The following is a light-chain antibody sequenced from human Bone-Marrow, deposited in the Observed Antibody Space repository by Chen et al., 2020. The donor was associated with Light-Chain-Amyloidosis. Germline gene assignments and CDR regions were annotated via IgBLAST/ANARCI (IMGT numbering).Light chain of an antibody. CDR1: QSVSSSY. J-gene: IGKJ4*01. Sequence: EIVLTQSPGTLSLSPGERATLSCRASQSVSSSYLAWYQQKPGQAPRLLIYGASSRAAGIPARFSGSGSGTDFTLTISGLEPEDFAVYYCHQRRSWPLTFGGGTKVEMK. V-gene: IGKV3D-20*02. CDR2: GAS. CDR3: HQRRSWPLT.